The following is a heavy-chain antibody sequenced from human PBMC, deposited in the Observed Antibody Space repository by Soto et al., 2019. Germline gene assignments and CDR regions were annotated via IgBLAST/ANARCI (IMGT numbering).Heavy chain of an antibody. CDR1: GFTFSSYA. Sequence: QPGGSLRLSCAASGFTFSSYAMSWVRQAPGKGLEWVSATSGSGGSTYYADSVKGRFTISRDNSKNTLYLQMNSLRAEDTAVYYCANSYGDGKLDYYYGMDVWGQGTTVTVSS. D-gene: IGHD4-17*01. J-gene: IGHJ6*02. CDR2: TSGSGGST. V-gene: IGHV3-23*01. CDR3: ANSYGDGKLDYYYGMDV.